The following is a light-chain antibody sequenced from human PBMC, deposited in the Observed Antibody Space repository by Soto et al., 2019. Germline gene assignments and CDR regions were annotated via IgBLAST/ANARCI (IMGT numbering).Light chain of an antibody. CDR3: QQRSNLLT. CDR2: DAS. V-gene: IGKV3-11*01. CDR1: QSVSSY. J-gene: IGKJ4*02. Sequence: EIVLTQSPATLSLSPGERATLSCRASQSVSSYLAWYQQKPGQAPRLLIYDASNSATGIPARFSGSGSGTDFTLTSSSLEPEDFAVYYCQQRSNLLTFGGGTKVEIK.